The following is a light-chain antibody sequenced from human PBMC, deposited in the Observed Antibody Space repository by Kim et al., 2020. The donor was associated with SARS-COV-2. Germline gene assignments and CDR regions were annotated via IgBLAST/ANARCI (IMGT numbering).Light chain of an antibody. CDR1: NSGSKS. CDR2: YDS. CDR3: QVWDSSSDHRV. Sequence: APGKTARITCGGNNSGSKSVHRYQQKPGQAPVLVIYYDSDRPSGIPERFSGSNSGNTATLTISRVEAGDEADYYCQVWDSSSDHRVFGGGTQLTVL. V-gene: IGLV3-21*04. J-gene: IGLJ3*02.